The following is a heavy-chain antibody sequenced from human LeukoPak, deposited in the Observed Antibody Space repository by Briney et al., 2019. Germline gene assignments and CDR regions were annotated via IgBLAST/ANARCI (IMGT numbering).Heavy chain of an antibody. CDR2: ISRSGDST. J-gene: IGHJ4*02. CDR3: SFERARSGRGSGWRIFDY. V-gene: IGHV3-23*01. Sequence: QPGASLRLSCAASGFTFSTYAMTSVRQAPGKWLEWVSAISRSGDSTYYADSVKGRLTISRDNSKNTLYLQMNSLRAEDTAVYYCSFERARSGRGSGWRIFDYWGQGTLVTVSS. CDR1: GFTFSTYA. D-gene: IGHD6-19*01.